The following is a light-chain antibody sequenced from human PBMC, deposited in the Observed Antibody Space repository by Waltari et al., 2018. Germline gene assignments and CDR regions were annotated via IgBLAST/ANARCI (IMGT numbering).Light chain of an antibody. CDR2: EDT. CDR3: QSYDSNNPVV. Sequence: NFMLTQPHSVTESPGKTVTISCTRSSGSIASNYVQWYQQRPGSAPTTVIYEDTQRPSGVPDRFSGSIDSSTNSVSLTISGLKTEDEADYYCQSYDSNNPVVFGGGTKLTVL. CDR1: SGSIASNY. J-gene: IGLJ2*01. V-gene: IGLV6-57*04.